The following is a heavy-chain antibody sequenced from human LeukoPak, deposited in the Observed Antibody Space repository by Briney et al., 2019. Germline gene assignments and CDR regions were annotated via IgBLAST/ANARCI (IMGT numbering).Heavy chain of an antibody. CDR2: IYTSGST. D-gene: IGHD2-2*01. V-gene: IGHV4-61*02. Sequence: SETLSLTCTVSGGSISSGSYCWSWIRQPAGKGLEWIGRIYTSGSTNYNPSLKSRVTISVDTSKNQFSLKLSSVTAADTAVYYCARDRCSSTSCPAAFDIWGQGTMVTVSS. J-gene: IGHJ3*02. CDR3: ARDRCSSTSCPAAFDI. CDR1: GGSISSGSYC.